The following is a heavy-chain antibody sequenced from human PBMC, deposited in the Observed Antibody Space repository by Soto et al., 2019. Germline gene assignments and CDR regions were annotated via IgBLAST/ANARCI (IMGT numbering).Heavy chain of an antibody. CDR1: GYSFTSYW. CDR2: IDPSDSYT. V-gene: IGHV5-10-1*01. CDR3: AGVYYDILTGYYNDFDY. D-gene: IGHD3-9*01. J-gene: IGHJ4*02. Sequence: GESLKISCKGSGYSFTSYWISWVRQMPGKGLEWMGRIDPSDSYTNYSPSFQGHVTISADKSISTAYLQWSSLKASDTAMYYCAGVYYDILTGYYNDFDYWGQGTLVTVSS.